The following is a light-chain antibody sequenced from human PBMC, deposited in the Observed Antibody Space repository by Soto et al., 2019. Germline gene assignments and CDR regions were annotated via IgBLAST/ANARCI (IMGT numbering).Light chain of an antibody. CDR3: QQYGSSPWT. CDR2: GAS. J-gene: IGKJ1*01. CDR1: QSVSSSY. V-gene: IGKV3-20*01. Sequence: VLSQSPCALSLSPGERATLSCRASQSVSSSYLAWYQQKPGQAPRLLIYGASSRATGIPDRFSGSGSGTDFTLTISRLEPEDFAVYYCQQYGSSPWTFGQGTKVDIK.